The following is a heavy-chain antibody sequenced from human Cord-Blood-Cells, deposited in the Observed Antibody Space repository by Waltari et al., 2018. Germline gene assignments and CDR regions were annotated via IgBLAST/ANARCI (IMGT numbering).Heavy chain of an antibody. CDR3: ASGDRVLGHYFDY. CDR2: ISYDGSNK. CDR1: GFTFGRYA. Sequence: QVQLVGSGGGVVQPGRSLRLSWAASGFTFGRYAMHWVRRAPGKGLEWVAVISYDGSNKYYADSVKGRFTISRDNSKNTLYLQMNSLRAEDTAVYYCASGDRVLGHYFDYWGQGTLVTVSS. J-gene: IGHJ4*02. D-gene: IGHD2-8*02. V-gene: IGHV3-30*04.